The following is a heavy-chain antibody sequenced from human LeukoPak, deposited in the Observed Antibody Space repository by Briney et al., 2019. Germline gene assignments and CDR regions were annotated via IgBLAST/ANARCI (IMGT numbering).Heavy chain of an antibody. J-gene: IGHJ4*02. Sequence: GGSLRLSCAASGFTFTNAWMSWVRQAPGKGLEWVGRIKSKTDGGTTDYAAPVKGRFTISRDTSKNTLYLQMSTLRAEDTTVYYCATDLLTYYYDSGVSYTTSAFDYWGQGTLVTVSS. D-gene: IGHD3-22*01. CDR3: ATDLLTYYYDSGVSYTTSAFDY. V-gene: IGHV3-15*01. CDR1: GFTFTNAW. CDR2: IKSKTDGGTT.